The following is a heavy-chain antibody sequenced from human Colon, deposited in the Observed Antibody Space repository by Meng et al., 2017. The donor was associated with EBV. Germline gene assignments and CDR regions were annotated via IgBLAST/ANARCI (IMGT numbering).Heavy chain of an antibody. CDR1: GYTFGSYG. J-gene: IGHJ4*02. D-gene: IGHD2-15*01. CDR2: FVNYVDT. CDR3: ASGTPGRSYCDY. V-gene: IGHV1-18*01. Sequence: QVTLVQAGPGVKKSWAYVRVSWKASGYTFGSYGICWVRQAPGQGLEWMGWFVNYVDTYPAPKFQGRVTMTTDTHTNTAFMELRSLTSDDTAVYYCASGTPGRSYCDYWGQGTLVTVSS.